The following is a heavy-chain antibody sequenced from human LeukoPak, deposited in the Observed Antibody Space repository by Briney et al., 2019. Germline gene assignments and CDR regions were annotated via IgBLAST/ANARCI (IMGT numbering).Heavy chain of an antibody. D-gene: IGHD2-8*02. CDR2: IKPDGTGR. CDR1: GFVFSTYW. CDR3: ARVRTEWYIDL. V-gene: IGHV3-7*01. J-gene: IGHJ2*01. Sequence: GGSLRLSCAASGFVFSTYWVTWVRQAPGMGLEWVANIKPDGTGRFYVDSVKGRFTISRDNAKNSPYLQMNSLGAEDTAVYYCARVRTEWYIDLWGRGTLVTVSA.